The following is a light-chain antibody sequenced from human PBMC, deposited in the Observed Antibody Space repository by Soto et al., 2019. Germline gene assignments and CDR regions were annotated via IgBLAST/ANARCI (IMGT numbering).Light chain of an antibody. CDR2: EGS. CDR1: SSDDGSYNL. CDR3: CSYAGSSTFYV. Sequence: QSALTQPASVSGPPGQSITISCTGTSSDDGSYNLVSWYQQHPGKAPKLLIYEGSKRPSGVSNRFSGSKSGNTASLTISGLQAEDEADYYCCSYAGSSTFYVFGTGTKVTVL. V-gene: IGLV2-23*03. J-gene: IGLJ1*01.